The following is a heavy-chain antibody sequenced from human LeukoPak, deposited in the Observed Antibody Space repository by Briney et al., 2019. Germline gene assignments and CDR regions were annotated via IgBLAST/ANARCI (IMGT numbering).Heavy chain of an antibody. D-gene: IGHD3-16*01. CDR3: ATLSGPRPFVY. CDR2: IYYSGST. Sequence: SETLSLTCTVSGGSISSSSYYWGWIRQPPGKGLEWIGSIYYSGSTYYNPSLKSRVTISVDTSKNQFSLKLSSVTAADTAVYYCATLSGPRPFVYWGQGTLVTVSS. J-gene: IGHJ4*02. V-gene: IGHV4-39*01. CDR1: GGSISSSSYY.